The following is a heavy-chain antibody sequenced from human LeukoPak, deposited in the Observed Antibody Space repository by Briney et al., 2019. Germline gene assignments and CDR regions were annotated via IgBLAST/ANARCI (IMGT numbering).Heavy chain of an antibody. CDR1: GFTFSNYG. CDR2: ISCDGSNK. J-gene: IGHJ4*02. Sequence: PGGSLRLSCAASGFTFSNYGMHWVRQAPGKGLEWVAVISCDGSNKYYADSVKGRFTISRDNSKNTLYLQMNSLRAEDTAVYYCARGLAQAGILGVFDYWGQGTLVTVSS. CDR3: ARGLAQAGILGVFDY. D-gene: IGHD6-13*01. V-gene: IGHV3-30*03.